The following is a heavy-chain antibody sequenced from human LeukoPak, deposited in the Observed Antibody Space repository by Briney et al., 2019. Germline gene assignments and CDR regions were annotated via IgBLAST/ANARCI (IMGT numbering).Heavy chain of an antibody. D-gene: IGHD3-10*01. CDR1: GFTFSGSA. J-gene: IGHJ4*02. V-gene: IGHV3-73*01. Sequence: GGSLRLSCAASGFTFSGSALHWVRQASGKGLEWVGRIRSTANGYATAYAASMKGRFTISRDDSKNTAYLQMDSLKTEDTAVYYCTGNYYGSGSYADFDYWGQGTLVTVSS. CDR3: TGNYYGSGSYADFDY. CDR2: IRSTANGYAT.